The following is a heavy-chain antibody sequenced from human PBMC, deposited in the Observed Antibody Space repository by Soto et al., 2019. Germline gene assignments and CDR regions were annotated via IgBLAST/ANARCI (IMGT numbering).Heavy chain of an antibody. Sequence: EVQLVESGGGLVQPGGSLRLSCAASGFTFSSYDMQWVRQATGKGLEWVSAIGIAGDTYYPGSVKGRFTISRENAKNSLYLQMNSLRAGDTAVYYCARSPPGGYHYYYGMDVWDQGTTITVS. D-gene: IGHD3-22*01. J-gene: IGHJ6*02. V-gene: IGHV3-13*04. CDR3: ARSPPGGYHYYYGMDV. CDR1: GFTFSSYD. CDR2: IGIAGDT.